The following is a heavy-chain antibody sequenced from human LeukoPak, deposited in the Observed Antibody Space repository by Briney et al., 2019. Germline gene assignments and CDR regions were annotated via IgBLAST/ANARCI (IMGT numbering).Heavy chain of an antibody. CDR2: IYYSGST. CDR3: ARRGSSWEFTYYFDY. Sequence: PSETLSLTCTVSGGSISSNSYYWGRIRQPPGKGLEWIGSIYYSGSTYYNPSLKSRVTISVDASKNQLSLKLSSETAADTAVYYCARRGSSWEFTYYFDYWGQGTLVTVSS. V-gene: IGHV4-39*01. D-gene: IGHD6-13*01. CDR1: GGSISSNSYY. J-gene: IGHJ4*02.